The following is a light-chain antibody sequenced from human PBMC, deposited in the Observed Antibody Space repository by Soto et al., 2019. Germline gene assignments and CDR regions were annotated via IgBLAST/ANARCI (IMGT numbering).Light chain of an antibody. J-gene: IGLJ1*01. CDR1: SSDVGAYDY. CDR3: SSYTSGSTPYV. CDR2: DVT. Sequence: QSELTQPASVSGSPGQSITISCTGTSSDVGAYDYVSWFQQYPGKAPKLMIYDVTDRPSGVSDRFFGSKSGNTASLTISGLQAEDEADYYCSSYTSGSTPYVFGTGTKVTVL. V-gene: IGLV2-14*03.